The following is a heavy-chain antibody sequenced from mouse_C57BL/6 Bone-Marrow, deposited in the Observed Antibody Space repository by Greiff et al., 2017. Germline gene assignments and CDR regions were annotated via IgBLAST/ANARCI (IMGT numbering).Heavy chain of an antibody. CDR2: INPSTGGT. CDR3: ALYCYYFDY. J-gene: IGHJ2*01. Sequence: DVQLQESGPELVKPGASVKISCKASGYSFTGYYMNWVKQSPEKSLEWIGEINPSTGGTTYNQKFKAKATLTVDKSSSTAYMQLKSLTSEDSAVYYCALYCYYFDYWGQGTTLTVSS. V-gene: IGHV1-42*01. CDR1: GYSFTGYY. D-gene: IGHD2-1*01.